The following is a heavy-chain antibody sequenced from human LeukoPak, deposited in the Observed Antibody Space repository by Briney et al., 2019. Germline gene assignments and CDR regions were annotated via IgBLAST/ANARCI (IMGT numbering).Heavy chain of an antibody. J-gene: IGHJ4*02. D-gene: IGHD3-10*01. CDR3: ARDSYYGSGSYYNCGY. CDR1: GGTFSSYA. CDR2: IIPIFGTA. V-gene: IGHV1-69*13. Sequence: ASVKVSCKASGGTFSSYAISWVRQAPGQGLEWMGGIIPIFGTANYAQKFQGRATITADESTSTAYMELSSLRSEDTAVYYCARDSYYGSGSYYNCGYWGQGTLVTVSS.